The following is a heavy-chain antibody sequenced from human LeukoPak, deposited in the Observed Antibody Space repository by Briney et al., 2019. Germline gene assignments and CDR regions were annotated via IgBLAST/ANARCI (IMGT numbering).Heavy chain of an antibody. CDR3: AKDLDWVVPAAMHY. J-gene: IGHJ4*02. Sequence: GESLKISCAASGFTFSSYGMHWVRQAPGKGLEWVAVIWYDGSNKYYADSVKGRFTISRDNSKNTLYLQMNSLRAEDTAVYYCAKDLDWVVPAAMHYWGQGTLVTVSS. V-gene: IGHV3-30*02. CDR2: IWYDGSNK. D-gene: IGHD2-2*01. CDR1: GFTFSSYG.